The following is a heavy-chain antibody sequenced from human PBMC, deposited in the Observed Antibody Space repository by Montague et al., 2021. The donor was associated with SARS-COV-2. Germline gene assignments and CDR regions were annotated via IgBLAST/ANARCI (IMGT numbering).Heavy chain of an antibody. CDR1: GGSISSSSYY. D-gene: IGHD2-15*01. Sequence: SETLSLTCTVSGGSISSSSYYWGWIRQPPGKGLEWIGSIYYSGSTYYNPSLKSRVTISVDTSKNQFSLKLSSVTAADTAVYYCARQEPIVVVVGAARGCFDAWGQGTLVTVSS. V-gene: IGHV4-39*01. J-gene: IGHJ5*02. CDR2: IYYSGST. CDR3: ARQEPIVVVVGAARGCFDA.